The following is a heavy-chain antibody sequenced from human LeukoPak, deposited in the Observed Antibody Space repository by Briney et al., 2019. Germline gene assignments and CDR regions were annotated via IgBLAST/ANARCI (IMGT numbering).Heavy chain of an antibody. CDR3: ARVLEGSSGQHWYFDL. J-gene: IGHJ2*01. CDR1: GGSFSGYY. V-gene: IGHV4-34*01. CDR2: INHSGST. D-gene: IGHD6-19*01. Sequence: PSETLSLTCAVYGGSFSGYYWSWIRQPPGKGLEWIGEINHSGSTNYNPSLKSRVTISVDTSKNQFSLRLSSVTAADTAVYYCARVLEGSSGQHWYFDLWGRGTLVTVSS.